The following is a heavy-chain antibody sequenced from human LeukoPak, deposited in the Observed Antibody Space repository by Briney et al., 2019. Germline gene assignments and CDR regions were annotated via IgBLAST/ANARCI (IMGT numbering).Heavy chain of an antibody. Sequence: ASVKVSCKASGYTFTGYYMHWVRQAPGQGLEWMGRIDPNSGGTNYAQKFQGRVTMTRDTSISTAYMELSSLRSEDTAVYYCATPHYYDSSGPSPQFDYWGQGTLVTVSS. D-gene: IGHD3-22*01. V-gene: IGHV1-2*06. J-gene: IGHJ4*02. CDR2: IDPNSGGT. CDR1: GYTFTGYY. CDR3: ATPHYYDSSGPSPQFDY.